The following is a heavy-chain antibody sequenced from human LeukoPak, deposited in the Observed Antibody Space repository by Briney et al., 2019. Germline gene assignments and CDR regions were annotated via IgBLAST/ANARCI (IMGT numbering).Heavy chain of an antibody. CDR2: IYSGGST. J-gene: IGHJ6*03. CDR3: ARSLYYFDTSGYYGGSKYYYYYMDV. V-gene: IGHV3-66*01. Sequence: TGGSLRLSCAASGFTVSNNYMSWVRQAPGKGLEWVSVIYSGGSTNYADSVKGRFTISRDNSKNSLYLQMNSLRAEDTAVYYCARSLYYFDTSGYYGGSKYYYYYMDVWGKGTTVTVSS. CDR1: GFTVSNNY. D-gene: IGHD3-22*01.